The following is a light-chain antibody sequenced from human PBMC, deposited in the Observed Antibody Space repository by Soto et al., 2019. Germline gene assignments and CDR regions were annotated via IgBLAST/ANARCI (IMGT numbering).Light chain of an antibody. CDR1: GSDVGGFDY. V-gene: IGLV2-14*01. CDR2: EVT. J-gene: IGLJ3*02. Sequence: QPASVSGSPGQSITISCTGTGSDVGGFDYVSWYQQHPGKAPKLIIYEVTNRPSGVSNRFSGSKSGNTASLTISGLQAEDEADYYCSSYTSSSTKLFGGGTKLTVL. CDR3: SSYTSSSTKL.